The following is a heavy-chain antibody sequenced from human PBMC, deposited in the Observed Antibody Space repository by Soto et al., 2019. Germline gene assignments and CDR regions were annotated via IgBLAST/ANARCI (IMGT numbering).Heavy chain of an antibody. D-gene: IGHD6-19*01. Sequence: GESLRRSYEPSGFTVSNNYKSSFRQVPGKGLEWVLVIYSGGSTYYADSVKGRFTISRDNPKNTLYLQMNSLRAEDTAVYYCARDRIAVAGNPEYFQHWGQG. CDR1: GFTVSNNY. J-gene: IGHJ1*01. CDR3: ARDRIAVAGNPEYFQH. V-gene: IGHV3-66*01. CDR2: IYSGGST.